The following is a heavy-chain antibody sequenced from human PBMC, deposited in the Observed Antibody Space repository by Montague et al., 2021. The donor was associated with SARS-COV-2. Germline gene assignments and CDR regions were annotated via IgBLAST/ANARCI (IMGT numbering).Heavy chain of an antibody. J-gene: IGHJ3*02. CDR2: IYYSGST. D-gene: IGHD3-9*01. Sequence: SETLSLTCTVSGGSITSYYWTWIRQPPGKGLEWVGRIYYSGSTNYNPSLKSRVTISADTSKNQFSLKLSSVTAADTAVYYCARTGLGAYDILTGYTVNAFDMWGQGTMVTVSS. V-gene: IGHV4-59*01. CDR3: ARTGLGAYDILTGYTVNAFDM. CDR1: GGSITSYY.